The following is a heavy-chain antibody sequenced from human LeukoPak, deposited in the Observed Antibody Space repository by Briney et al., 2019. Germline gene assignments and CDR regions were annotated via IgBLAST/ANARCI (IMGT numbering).Heavy chain of an antibody. Sequence: GGSLRLSCAASGFTFSSYSMNWVRQAPGKGLEWVSSISSSSSYIYYADSVKGRFTISRDNAKNSLYLQMNSLRAEDTAVYYCARVSHSSGWYFDYWAREPWSPSPQ. J-gene: IGHJ4*02. D-gene: IGHD6-19*01. CDR2: ISSSSSYI. CDR1: GFTFSSYS. V-gene: IGHV3-21*01. CDR3: ARVSHSSGWYFDY.